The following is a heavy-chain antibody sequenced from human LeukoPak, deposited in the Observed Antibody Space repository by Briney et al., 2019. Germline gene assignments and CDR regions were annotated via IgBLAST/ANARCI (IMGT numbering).Heavy chain of an antibody. Sequence: ASVKVSCKASGYTFTGYYMHWVRQAPGQGLEWMGWINPNSGGTNYAQKFQGRVTMTRDTSISTAYMELSRLRSDDTAVYYCARDSQYCSSTSCSTDNWFDPWGQGTLVTVSS. J-gene: IGHJ5*02. CDR3: ARDSQYCSSTSCSTDNWFDP. CDR2: INPNSGGT. D-gene: IGHD2-2*01. V-gene: IGHV1-2*02. CDR1: GYTFTGYY.